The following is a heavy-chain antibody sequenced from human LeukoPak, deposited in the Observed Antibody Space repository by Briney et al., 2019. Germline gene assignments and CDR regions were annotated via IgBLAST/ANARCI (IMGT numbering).Heavy chain of an antibody. CDR3: ARGRLDGYDFDY. CDR2: IYHSGST. CDR1: GGSISSGGYS. Sequence: SQTLSLTCAVSGGSISSGGYSWSWIRQPPGKGLEWIGYIYHSGSTYYNPSLKSRVTISVDRSKNQFSLKLSSVTAADTAVYYCARGRLDGYDFDYWGQGTLVTASS. J-gene: IGHJ4*02. D-gene: IGHD5-12*01. V-gene: IGHV4-30-2*01.